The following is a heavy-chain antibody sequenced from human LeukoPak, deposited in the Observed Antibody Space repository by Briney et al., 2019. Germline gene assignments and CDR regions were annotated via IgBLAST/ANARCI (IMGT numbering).Heavy chain of an antibody. D-gene: IGHD1-26*01. CDR3: ARDGRVAMGGAIYFYYYMDV. Sequence: ASVKVSCKASGYTFTSYGISWVRQAPGQGLEWMGWISAYNGNTNYAQKLQGRVTMTTDTSTSTAYMELRSLRSDDTAVYYCARDGRVAMGGAIYFYYYMDVWGKGTTVTVSS. J-gene: IGHJ6*03. V-gene: IGHV1-18*01. CDR1: GYTFTSYG. CDR2: ISAYNGNT.